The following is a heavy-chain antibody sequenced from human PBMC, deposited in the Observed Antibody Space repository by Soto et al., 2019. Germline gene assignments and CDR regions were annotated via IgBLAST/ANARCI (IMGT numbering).Heavy chain of an antibody. J-gene: IGHJ6*02. D-gene: IGHD3-10*01. CDR1: GYDFSTFW. CDR2: IYPGDSDT. V-gene: IGHV5-51*01. CDR3: AGGGVRGVITRTRDYYGMDV. Sequence: GESLKISCKGSGYDFSTFWIGWVRQMPGKGLELMGIIYPGDSDTRYSPSFQGQVTISADKSISTAYLQWSSLKASDTAMYYCAGGGVRGVITRTRDYYGMDVWGQGTTVTVSS.